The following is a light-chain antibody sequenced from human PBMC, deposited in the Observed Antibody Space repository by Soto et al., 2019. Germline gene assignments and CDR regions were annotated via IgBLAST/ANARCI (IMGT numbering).Light chain of an antibody. Sequence: QSVLTQPASVSGSPGQSITISCTGTSRDVGAYNYVSWYQQHPGKAPKLMIYDVSSRPSGVSNRFSGSKSGNTASLTFSWLQSEDEADYYCSSYTSGSTYVFGTGTKVTV. CDR1: SRDVGAYNY. J-gene: IGLJ1*01. CDR2: DVS. CDR3: SSYTSGSTYV. V-gene: IGLV2-14*03.